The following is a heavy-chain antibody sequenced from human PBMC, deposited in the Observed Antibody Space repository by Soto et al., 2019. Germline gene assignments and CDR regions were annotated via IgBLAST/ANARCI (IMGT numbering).Heavy chain of an antibody. CDR3: AKDLAGYYGSGRPDEENRYYYYYGMDV. Sequence: QVQLVESGGGVVQPGRSLRLSCAASGFTFSSYGMHWVRQAPGKGLEWVAVISYDGSNKYYADSVKGRFTISRDNSKNTLYLQMNSLRAEDTAVYYCAKDLAGYYGSGRPDEENRYYYYYGMDVWGQGTTVTVSS. V-gene: IGHV3-30*18. D-gene: IGHD3-10*01. J-gene: IGHJ6*02. CDR1: GFTFSSYG. CDR2: ISYDGSNK.